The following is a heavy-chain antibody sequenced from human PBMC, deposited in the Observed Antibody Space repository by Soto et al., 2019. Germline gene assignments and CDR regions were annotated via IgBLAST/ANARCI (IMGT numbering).Heavy chain of an antibody. CDR3: ARHPLPYYFDY. D-gene: IGHD1-26*01. V-gene: IGHV4-59*08. Sequence: PSGTPSPTRTVPGGPLSRYYWSWARQPPVKGLEWIGYIYYSGSTNYNPSLKSRVTISVDTSKNQFSLKLSSVTAADTAVYYCARHPLPYYFDYWGQGTLVTVSS. CDR2: IYYSGST. CDR1: GGPLSRYY. J-gene: IGHJ4*02.